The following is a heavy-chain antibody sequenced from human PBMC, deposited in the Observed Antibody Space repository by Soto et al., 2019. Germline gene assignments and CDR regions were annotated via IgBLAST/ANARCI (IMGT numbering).Heavy chain of an antibody. CDR2: IYYSGST. V-gene: IGHV4-59*01. CDR3: AREDSGSSSGAFDY. CDR1: GGSISSYY. D-gene: IGHD6-13*01. Sequence: PSETLSLTCTVSGGSISSYYWSWIRQPPGKGLEWIGYIYYSGSTNYNPSLKSRVTISVDTSKNQFSLKLSSVTAADTAVYYCAREDSGSSSGAFDYWGQGTLVTVSS. J-gene: IGHJ4*02.